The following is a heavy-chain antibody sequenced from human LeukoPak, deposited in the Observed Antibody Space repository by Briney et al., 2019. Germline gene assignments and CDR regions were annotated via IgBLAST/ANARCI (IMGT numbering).Heavy chain of an antibody. CDR2: INHSGST. CDR1: GGSFSGYY. V-gene: IGHV4-34*01. D-gene: IGHD6-19*01. CDR3: ARGPPLNSSGWTAPREFDY. J-gene: IGHJ4*02. Sequence: SQTLSLTCAVYGGSFSGYYWSWIRPPPGEGLEWIGEINHSGSTNYNPSLKSRVTISVDTSKNQFSLKLSSVTAADTAVYYCARGPPLNSSGWTAPREFDYWGQGTLVTVSS.